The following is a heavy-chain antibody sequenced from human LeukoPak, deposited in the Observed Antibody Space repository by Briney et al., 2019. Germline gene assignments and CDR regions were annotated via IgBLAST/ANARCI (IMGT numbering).Heavy chain of an antibody. D-gene: IGHD3-22*01. CDR2: ISASSSI. CDR3: AKGSYYDSSGYYYFDY. J-gene: IGHJ4*02. Sequence: GGSLRLSCAASGFTFSSYAMNWARQAPGKGLEWVSGISASSSIYYADSVKGRFTISRDNSKSTLYLQVNSLRADDTAVYYCAKGSYYDSSGYYYFDYWGQGTLVTVSS. CDR1: GFTFSSYA. V-gene: IGHV3-23*01.